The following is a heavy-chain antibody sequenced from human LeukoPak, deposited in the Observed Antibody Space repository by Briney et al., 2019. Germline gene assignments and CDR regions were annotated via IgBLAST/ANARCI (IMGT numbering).Heavy chain of an antibody. D-gene: IGHD1-7*01. CDR2: IIPILGIA. CDR3: ATSLPANWNYLYDY. CDR1: GGTFSSYA. J-gene: IGHJ4*02. Sequence: SVKVSCKASGGTFSSYAISWVRQAPGQGLEWMGRIIPILGIANYAQKFQGRVTITADKSTSTAYMELSSLRSEDTAVYYCATSLPANWNYLYDYWGQGTLVTVSS. V-gene: IGHV1-69*04.